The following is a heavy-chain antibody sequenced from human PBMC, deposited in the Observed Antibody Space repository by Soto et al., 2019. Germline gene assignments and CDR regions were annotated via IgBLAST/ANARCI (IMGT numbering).Heavy chain of an antibody. V-gene: IGHV3-23*01. CDR2: ISGDTATT. CDR3: AKPLQQWLLQGSGVDV. CDR1: GFSFSEYS. J-gene: IGHJ6*02. D-gene: IGHD6-19*01. Sequence: EVQLLESGGGLVQPGGSLRLSCAASGFSFSEYSMTWVRQAPGKGLQWVSAISGDTATTHYADSVKGRFTISRDNSRDTVYLQMNSLRVEDTAIYYCAKPLQQWLLQGSGVDVWGQGTTVTVPS.